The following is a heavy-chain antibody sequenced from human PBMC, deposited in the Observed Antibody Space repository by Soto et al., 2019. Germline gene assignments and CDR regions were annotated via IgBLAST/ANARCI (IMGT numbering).Heavy chain of an antibody. J-gene: IGHJ4*02. V-gene: IGHV4-31*02. CDR1: GGSIRSGGYY. CDR3: ARRIGIAGLFDY. Sequence: NPSETLSLTCTVSGGSIRSGGYYWSWIRQHPGKGLEWIGYISYSGTTFYNPSLESRVTISADTSKNQFSLKLISVTAADTAVYYCARRIGIAGLFDYWGQGTLVTVSS. D-gene: IGHD6-13*01. CDR2: ISYSGTT.